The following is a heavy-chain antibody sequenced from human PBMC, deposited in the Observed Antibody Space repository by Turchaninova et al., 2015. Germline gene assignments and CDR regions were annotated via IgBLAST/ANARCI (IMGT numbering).Heavy chain of an antibody. CDR2: IYYSGST. V-gene: IGHV4-39*01. Sequence: QLQLQESGPGLVKPSETLSLTCTVSGGSISSSSYYWGWIRQPPGTGLAWIGSIYYSGSTYYNPSLKSRVPLSVGPSENLFSLKLSSVTASDTALYYWSRHWEYCSGGSCYYYFDYWGQGTLVTVSS. CDR1: GGSISSSSYY. CDR3: SRHWEYCSGGSCYYYFDY. J-gene: IGHJ4*02. D-gene: IGHD2-15*01.